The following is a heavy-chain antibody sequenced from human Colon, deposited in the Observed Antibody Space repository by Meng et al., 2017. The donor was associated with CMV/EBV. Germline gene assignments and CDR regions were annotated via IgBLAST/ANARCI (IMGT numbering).Heavy chain of an antibody. Sequence: SQTLSLTCDISGDSVSTTTAGWNWIRQSPSRGLEWLGRTYYRSWWSDDYPPSVRGRISIDADTSNNRLSLRLSSVTPEDTAIYYCARRHPSGWYYFDYWGQGTPVTVSS. D-gene: IGHD6-19*01. CDR1: GDSVSTTTAG. CDR3: ARRHPSGWYYFDY. V-gene: IGHV6-1*01. CDR2: TYYRSWWSD. J-gene: IGHJ4*02.